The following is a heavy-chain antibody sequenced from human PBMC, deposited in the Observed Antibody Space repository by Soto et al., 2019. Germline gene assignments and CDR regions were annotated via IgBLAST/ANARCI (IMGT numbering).Heavy chain of an antibody. Sequence: ASVKVSCKASGYTFTSYYIHWVRQAPGQGLEWMGIINPGGDSTIYANKFQGRVTMTRDTSTSTVYMELSSLRSEDTAVYYCARALDGPHLGXWGPVTLVTVSX. CDR1: GYTFTSYY. J-gene: IGHJ4*02. CDR3: ARALDGPHLGX. V-gene: IGHV1-46*01. D-gene: IGHD1-1*01. CDR2: INPGGDST.